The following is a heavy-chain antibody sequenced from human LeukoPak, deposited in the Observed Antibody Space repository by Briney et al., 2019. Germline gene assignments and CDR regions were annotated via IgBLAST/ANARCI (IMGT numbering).Heavy chain of an antibody. Sequence: GGSLRLSCAASGLTVTGNFMSWVRQAPGKGLEWVSILHSGGNTYYGDSVKGRFTISRDNSKNTLFLQMSSLRAEDTAVYYCARVRIGAAPNGVDYYYMDVWGKGTTVTVSS. V-gene: IGHV3-66*02. CDR1: GLTVTGNF. J-gene: IGHJ6*03. CDR2: LHSGGNT. D-gene: IGHD6-13*01. CDR3: ARVRIGAAPNGVDYYYMDV.